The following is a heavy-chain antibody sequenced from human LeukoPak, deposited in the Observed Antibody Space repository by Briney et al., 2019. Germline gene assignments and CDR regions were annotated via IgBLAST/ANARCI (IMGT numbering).Heavy chain of an antibody. CDR1: GFTFDDYA. D-gene: IGHD2-2*01. CDR3: ANRVTGGYCSSFLVCGGMDV. J-gene: IGHJ6*02. Sequence: PGGSLRLSCAASGFTFDDYAMHWVRQAPGKGLEWVSGISWNSGSIGYADSVKGRFTISRDNSKNTLYLQMNSLRAEDTAVYYCANRVTGGYCSSFLVCGGMDVWGQGTTVTVSS. CDR2: ISWNSGSI. V-gene: IGHV3-9*01.